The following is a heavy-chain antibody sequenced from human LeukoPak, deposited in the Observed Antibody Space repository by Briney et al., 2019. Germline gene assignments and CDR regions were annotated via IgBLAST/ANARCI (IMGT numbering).Heavy chain of an antibody. CDR2: IYPGDSDT. CDR3: ARQAPHDCSGGSCYLLLDY. CDR1: GYSFTSYW. Sequence: GESLKISCKGSGYSFTSYWIGWVRQMPGKGLEWMGIIYPGDSDTRYSSSFQGQVTISADKSISTAYLQWSSLKASDTAMYYCARQAPHDCSGGSCYLLLDYWGQGTLVTVSS. V-gene: IGHV5-51*01. J-gene: IGHJ4*02. D-gene: IGHD2-15*01.